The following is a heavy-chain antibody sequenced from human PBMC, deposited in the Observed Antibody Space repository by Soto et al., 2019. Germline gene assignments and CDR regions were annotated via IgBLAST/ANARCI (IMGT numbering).Heavy chain of an antibody. CDR2: IIPIFGTA. CDR1: GGTFSSYA. J-gene: IGHJ6*01. V-gene: IGHV1-69*12. CDR3: ATHEIGHCISASCYKGGYYYGMDV. Sequence: QVQLVQSGAEVKKPGSSVKVSCKASGGTFSSYAISWVRQAPGQGLEWMGGIIPIFGTADYAQKFQGRVTITADESTSTAYMALSSLRSEDTAMYYCATHEIGHCISASCYKGGYYYGMDVW. D-gene: IGHD2-2*02.